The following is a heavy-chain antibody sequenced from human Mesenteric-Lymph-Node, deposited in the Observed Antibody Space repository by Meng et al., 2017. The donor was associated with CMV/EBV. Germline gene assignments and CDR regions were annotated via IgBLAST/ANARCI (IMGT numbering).Heavy chain of an antibody. J-gene: IGHJ4*02. CDR1: GFTFSSYS. CDR3: ATRGQV. CDR2: ILLDGVTT. V-gene: IGHV3-23*01. Sequence: GGSLRLSCAASGFTFSSYSMNWVRQAPGKGLEWVSAILLDGVTTYYADSVKGRFTISRDKSKNTVYLQMNSLRAEDTAVYFCATRGQVWGQGTLVTVSS.